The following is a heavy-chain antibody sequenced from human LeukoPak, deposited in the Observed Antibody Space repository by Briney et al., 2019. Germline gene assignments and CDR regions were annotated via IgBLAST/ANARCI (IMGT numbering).Heavy chain of an antibody. CDR1: GGSISSFY. CDR3: ARAGVYGGVYDAFDI. Sequence: SETLSLTCTVSGGSISSFYWSWIRQPAGKGLEWIGRIYTSGNTDYNPSLKSRVTMSVDTSKNQFSLKLSSVTAADTAVYYCARAGVYGGVYDAFDIWGQGTMVTVSS. J-gene: IGHJ3*02. V-gene: IGHV4-4*07. CDR2: IYTSGNT. D-gene: IGHD4-23*01.